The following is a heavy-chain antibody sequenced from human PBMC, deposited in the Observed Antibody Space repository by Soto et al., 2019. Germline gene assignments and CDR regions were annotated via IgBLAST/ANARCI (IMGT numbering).Heavy chain of an antibody. D-gene: IGHD3-22*01. V-gene: IGHV3-23*01. CDR2: ISGSGGST. Sequence: GGLRLACSASGFTFSSYAMSWVRQAPGKGLEWVSAISGSGGSTYYADSVKGRFTISRDNSKNTLYLQMNSLRAEDTAVYYCEKERGYYDSSGYYPNWGQGTLVTVSS. J-gene: IGHJ4*02. CDR3: EKERGYYDSSGYYPN. CDR1: GFTFSSYA.